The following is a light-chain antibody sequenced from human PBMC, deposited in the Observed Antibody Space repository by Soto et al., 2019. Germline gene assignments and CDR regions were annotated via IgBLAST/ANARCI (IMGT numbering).Light chain of an antibody. CDR2: LNSDGSH. V-gene: IGLV4-69*01. Sequence: VLTQSPSASASLGASVKLTCTLSSGHSSYAIAWHQQQPEKGPRYLMKLNSDGSHSKGDGIPDRFSGSSSETERYLTISSLQSEDEADYYCQTWGTGIQVFGGGTKLTVL. CDR3: QTWGTGIQV. J-gene: IGLJ2*01. CDR1: SGHSSYA.